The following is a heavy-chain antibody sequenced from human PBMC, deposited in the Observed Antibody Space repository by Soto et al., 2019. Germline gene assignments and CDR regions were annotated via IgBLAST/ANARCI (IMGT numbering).Heavy chain of an antibody. CDR1: GFSLRSYW. V-gene: IGHV3-7*01. Sequence: GGSLRLSCVASGFSLRSYWMMWVRQAPGKGLEWVANINQEGRESHYVDSVKGRFTISRDNAKNSLYLQMNSLRVEDMGLYYCVGSNVVSAWGQGTLVTVS. CDR3: VGSNVVSA. J-gene: IGHJ5*02. CDR2: INQEGRES. D-gene: IGHD2-2*01.